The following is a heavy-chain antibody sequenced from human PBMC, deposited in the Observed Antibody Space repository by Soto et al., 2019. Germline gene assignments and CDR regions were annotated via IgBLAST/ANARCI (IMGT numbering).Heavy chain of an antibody. D-gene: IGHD2-15*01. V-gene: IGHV3-30-3*01. CDR3: AGSSPSDIVVVVAAGAFDI. J-gene: IGHJ3*02. CDR1: GFTFSSYA. Sequence: GESLKISCAASGFTFSSYAMSWVRQAPGKGLEWVAVISYDGSNKYYADSVKGRFTISRDNSKNTLYLQMNSLRAEDTAVYYCAGSSPSDIVVVVAAGAFDIWGQGTMVTVSS. CDR2: ISYDGSNK.